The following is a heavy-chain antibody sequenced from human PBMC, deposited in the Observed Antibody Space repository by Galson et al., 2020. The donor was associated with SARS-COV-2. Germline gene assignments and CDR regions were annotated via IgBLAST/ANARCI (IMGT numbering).Heavy chain of an antibody. V-gene: IGHV2-5*02. J-gene: IGHJ4*02. D-gene: IGHD4-17*01. Sequence: SGHTVVKPKQTLTLTCTFSGFSLSTSGVGVGWIRQPPGKALEWIELIYWDDDKRHSPTLKSRHTITKYTPKNQVVLTMTNMDPLDTATYYCAHRQALRDFDYWGQGTLVTVSS. CDR3: AHRQALRDFDY. CDR2: IYWDDDK. CDR1: GFSLSTSGVG.